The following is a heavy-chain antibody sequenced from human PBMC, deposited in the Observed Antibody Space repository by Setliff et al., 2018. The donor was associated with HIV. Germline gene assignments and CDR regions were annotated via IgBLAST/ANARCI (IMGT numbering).Heavy chain of an antibody. CDR3: ARDYLYYNMYNGSPVYGMDV. Sequence: PGGSLRLSCAASGFTFSSYWMNWVRQAPGRGLEWVSSISIGSGAAIYYAESVQGRFTVSRDNSKNSLYLQMNSLRVEDTAVYYCARDYLYYNMYNGSPVYGMDVWGQGTTVTVSS. J-gene: IGHJ6*02. D-gene: IGHD3-10*01. CDR2: ISIGSGAAI. CDR1: GFTFSSYW. V-gene: IGHV3-21*01.